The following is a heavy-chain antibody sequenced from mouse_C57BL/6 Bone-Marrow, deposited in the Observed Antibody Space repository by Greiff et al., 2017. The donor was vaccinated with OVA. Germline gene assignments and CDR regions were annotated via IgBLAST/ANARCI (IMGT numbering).Heavy chain of an antibody. Sequence: VQLQQPGAELVKPGASVKMSCKASGYTFTSYWITWVKLRPGQGLEWIGDIYPGSGSTTYNEKFKSKATLTVDTSSSTAYMQLSSLTSEDSAVYYCARDYGSLSWFAYWGQGTLVTVSA. D-gene: IGHD1-1*01. J-gene: IGHJ3*01. V-gene: IGHV1-55*01. CDR3: ARDYGSLSWFAY. CDR2: IYPGSGST. CDR1: GYTFTSYW.